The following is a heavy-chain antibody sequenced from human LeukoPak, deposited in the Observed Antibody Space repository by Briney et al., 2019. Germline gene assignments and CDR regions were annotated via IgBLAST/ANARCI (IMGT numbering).Heavy chain of an antibody. CDR1: GFTFSSYS. CDR3: ARDGGYSYGSFDY. V-gene: IGHV3-21*01. Sequence: GGSLRLSCAASGFTFSSYSMNWVRQAPGKGLEWVSSISSSSSYIYYADSVKGRFTISRDNSKNTLYLQMNSLRAEDTAVYYCARDGGYSYGSFDYWGQGTLVTVSS. J-gene: IGHJ4*02. D-gene: IGHD5-18*01. CDR2: ISSSSSYI.